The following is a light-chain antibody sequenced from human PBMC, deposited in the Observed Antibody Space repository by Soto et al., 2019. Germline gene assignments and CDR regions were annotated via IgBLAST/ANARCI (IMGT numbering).Light chain of an antibody. CDR2: TAS. Sequence: IQLTQSPSSLSASVGDRVTITCRASQDISIYLAWYQQKPGKAPKLLIYTASTLQSGVPSRFSGSGSGTDFTPTISSLQPEDFATYYCQQLNSYPALTFGGGNKVEIK. V-gene: IGKV1-9*01. CDR1: QDISIY. CDR3: QQLNSYPALT. J-gene: IGKJ4*01.